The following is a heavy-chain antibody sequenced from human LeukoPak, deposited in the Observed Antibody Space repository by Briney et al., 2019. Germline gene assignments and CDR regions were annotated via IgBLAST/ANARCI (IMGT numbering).Heavy chain of an antibody. CDR2: TKRKTDRWTT. CDR1: GFTFSTAW. CDR3: NPPNPYYWDSRSSSGLGY. V-gene: IGHV3-15*01. J-gene: IGHJ4*02. Sequence: GGSLRLSCAASGFTFSTAWLTWVRPPPGRGLEWVGRTKRKTDRWTTDYAAPVKGIFTIPRHDQKSTMYLLVHPLRPQHKTVYYCNPPNPYYWDSRSSSGLGYWGPRTLVTVSS. D-gene: IGHD3-22*01.